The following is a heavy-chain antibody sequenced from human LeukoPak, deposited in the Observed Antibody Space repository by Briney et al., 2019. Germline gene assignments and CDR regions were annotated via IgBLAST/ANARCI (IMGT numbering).Heavy chain of an antibody. Sequence: GGSLRLSCAASGFILSTYTMNWVRQAPGKGLEWVSYISSSSKTIYYADSVKGRFTISRDNAKNSLFLQMNSLRDEDTAVYYCARAVQDYSTPILDYWGQGTLVTVSS. CDR2: ISSSSKTI. CDR1: GFILSTYT. CDR3: ARAVQDYSTPILDY. V-gene: IGHV3-48*02. D-gene: IGHD2-15*01. J-gene: IGHJ4*02.